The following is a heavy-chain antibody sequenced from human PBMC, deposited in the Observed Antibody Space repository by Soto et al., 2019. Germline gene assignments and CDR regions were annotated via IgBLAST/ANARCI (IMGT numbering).Heavy chain of an antibody. V-gene: IGHV4-59*01. Sequence: SETLSLTCTVSGGSISSYYWSWIRQPPGKGLEWIGYIYYSGSTNYNPSLKSRVTISVDTSKNQFSLKLSSVTAADTAVYYCATGGIVVVRDAFDIWGQGTMVTVS. D-gene: IGHD3-22*01. CDR3: ATGGIVVVRDAFDI. J-gene: IGHJ3*02. CDR2: IYYSGST. CDR1: GGSISSYY.